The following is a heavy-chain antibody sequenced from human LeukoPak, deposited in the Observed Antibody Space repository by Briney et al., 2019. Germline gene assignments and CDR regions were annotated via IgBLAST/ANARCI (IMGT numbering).Heavy chain of an antibody. CDR3: ARSGYNRFDY. CDR2: FSGSGGGT. Sequence: GGSLRLSCAASGFTFSSYRMNWVRQAPGKGLEWVSAFSGSGGGTYYADSVKGRFTISRDNSKSTLFLQMTSLRAEDTAVYYCARSGYNRFDYWGQGTLVTVSS. CDR1: GFTFSSYR. V-gene: IGHV3-23*01. D-gene: IGHD5-24*01. J-gene: IGHJ4*02.